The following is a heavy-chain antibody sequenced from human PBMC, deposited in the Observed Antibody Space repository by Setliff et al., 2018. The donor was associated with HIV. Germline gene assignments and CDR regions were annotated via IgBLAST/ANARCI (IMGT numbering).Heavy chain of an antibody. V-gene: IGHV4-39*01. CDR2: VSQSGST. J-gene: IGHJ5*02. D-gene: IGHD2-21*01. CDR1: GGTISSSDYY. Sequence: SETLSLTCTVSGGTISSSDYYWGWIRQPPGKGLEWIGSVSQSGSTYYNPSLKSRITISVDRSKNLFSLKLISVTAADQGVYYCARVPVAGANWFDPWGRGTLVTVSS. CDR3: ARVPVAGANWFDP.